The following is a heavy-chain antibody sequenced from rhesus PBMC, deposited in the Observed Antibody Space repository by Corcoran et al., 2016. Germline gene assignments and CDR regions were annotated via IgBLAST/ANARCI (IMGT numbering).Heavy chain of an antibody. V-gene: IGHV4-143*01. CDR2: TYGKSSNT. Sequence: QVQLQESGPGLVKPSETLSLTCTVSGGSIRGYYYWNWIRQPPGKGLEWIRGTYGKSSNTYYNPSLTSRVTISKDTSKNQFSLKLNSVTDADTAVYYCARRSGNYHDYWGQGVLVTVSS. J-gene: IGHJ4*01. D-gene: IGHD1-44*01. CDR1: GGSIRGYYY. CDR3: ARRSGNYHDY.